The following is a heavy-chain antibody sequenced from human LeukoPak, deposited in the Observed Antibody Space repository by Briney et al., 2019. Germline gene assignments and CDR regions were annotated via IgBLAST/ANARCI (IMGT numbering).Heavy chain of an antibody. CDR3: AREMVRGVIRTFDY. Sequence: ASVKVSCKTSGYTFTGQYLHWVRQAPGQGLEWMGRINPNSGGTNYAQKFQGRVTMTRDTSISTAYMELSRLRSDDTAVYYCAREMVRGVIRTFDYWGQGTLVTVSS. CDR2: INPNSGGT. J-gene: IGHJ4*02. D-gene: IGHD3-10*01. V-gene: IGHV1-2*06. CDR1: GYTFTGQY.